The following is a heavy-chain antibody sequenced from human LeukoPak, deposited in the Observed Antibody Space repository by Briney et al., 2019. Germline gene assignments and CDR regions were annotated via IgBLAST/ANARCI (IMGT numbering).Heavy chain of an antibody. CDR2: IYSGGST. V-gene: IGHV3-53*05. CDR3: AKVFTPKVGAGPCYFDY. D-gene: IGHD1-26*01. Sequence: GGSLRLSCAASGFTVISNYMSWVRQAPGKGLEWVSVIYSGGSTYYADSVKGRFTISRDNSKNTLYLQMNSLRTEDTAVYYGAKVFTPKVGAGPCYFDYWGEEPWSPSPQ. CDR1: GFTVISNY. J-gene: IGHJ4*01.